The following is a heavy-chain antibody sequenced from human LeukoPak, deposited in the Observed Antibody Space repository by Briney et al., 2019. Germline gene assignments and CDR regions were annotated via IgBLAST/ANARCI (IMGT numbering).Heavy chain of an antibody. Sequence: PGGSLRLSCAASGFTFSSYWMSWVRQAPGKGLEWVANIKQDGSEKYYVDSVKGRFTISRDNAKNSLYLQMSSLRAEDTALYYCARGLVVPGDYFDFWGQGTLVTVSS. J-gene: IGHJ4*02. V-gene: IGHV3-7*01. CDR1: GFTFSSYW. CDR3: ARGLVVPGDYFDF. CDR2: IKQDGSEK. D-gene: IGHD2-2*01.